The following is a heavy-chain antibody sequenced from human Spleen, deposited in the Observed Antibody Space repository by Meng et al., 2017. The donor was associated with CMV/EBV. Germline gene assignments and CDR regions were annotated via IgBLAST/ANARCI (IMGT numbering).Heavy chain of an antibody. V-gene: IGHV5-51*01. J-gene: IGHJ6*02. D-gene: IGHD3-10*01. CDR3: ARLISGGSPTPIKYYFYHGMDV. CDR2: IYPGDFDT. CDR1: GYSFSNYW. Sequence: GGSLRLSCKGSGYSFSNYWIAWVRQMPGKGLGWMGIIYPGDFDTRYSPSFQGQVTISADKSISTAYLQWSSLKASDTAMYYCARLISGGSPTPIKYYFYHGMDVWGQGTTVTVSS.